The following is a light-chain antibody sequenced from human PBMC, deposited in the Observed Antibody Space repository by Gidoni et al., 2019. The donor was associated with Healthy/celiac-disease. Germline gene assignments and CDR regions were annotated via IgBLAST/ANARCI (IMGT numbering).Light chain of an antibody. CDR3: QQYNSYPYT. CDR1: QSISSW. J-gene: IGKJ2*01. V-gene: IGKV1-5*03. CDR2: KAS. Sequence: DIQMTQSPSTLSASVGDRVTITCRASQSISSWLAWYQQRPGKAPKLLIYKASSLESGVPSRFSGSGSGTEFTLTISSLQPDDFATYYCQQYNSYPYTFGQGTKLEIK.